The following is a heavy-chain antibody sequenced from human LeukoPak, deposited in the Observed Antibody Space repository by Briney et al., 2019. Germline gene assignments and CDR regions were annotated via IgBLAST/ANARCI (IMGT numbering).Heavy chain of an antibody. CDR1: GGSLSSYF. D-gene: IGHD2-2*02. V-gene: IGHV4-4*07. CDR2: FFSSGST. CDR3: AREVRCSTTRCYSLFDY. J-gene: IGHJ4*02. Sequence: LLGGPSPTSTVPGGSLSSYFWNWIPPPPREGLEWICRFFSSGSTNHNPSLKSRVTMSVDMSKNQFSLRLSSVTAADTAVYYCAREVRCSTTRCYSLFDYWGQGTLVTVSS.